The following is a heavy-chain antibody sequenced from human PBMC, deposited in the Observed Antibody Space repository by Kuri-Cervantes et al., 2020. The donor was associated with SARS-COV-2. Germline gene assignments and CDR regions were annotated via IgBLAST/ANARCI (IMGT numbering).Heavy chain of an antibody. V-gene: IGHV4-4*07. J-gene: IGHJ2*01. CDR1: GGSISSYY. CDR3: ARSRIAVADWYFDL. Sequence: SETLSLTCTVSGGSISSYYWSWIRQPAGKGLEWIGRIYTSGSTNYNPSLKSRVTMSVDTSKSQFSLKLSSVTAADTAVYYCARSRIAVADWYFDLWGRGTLVTGSS. D-gene: IGHD6-19*01. CDR2: IYTSGST.